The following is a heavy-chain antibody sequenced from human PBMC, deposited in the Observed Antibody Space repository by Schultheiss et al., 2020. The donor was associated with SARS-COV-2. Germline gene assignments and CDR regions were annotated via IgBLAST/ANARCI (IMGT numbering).Heavy chain of an antibody. D-gene: IGHD3-22*01. V-gene: IGHV3-53*01. CDR2: INSGGST. CDR3: ARWSSGYDPRHYYYGMDV. J-gene: IGHJ6*02. CDR1: GFTFSGNS. Sequence: GGSLRLSCAASGFTFSGNSMSWVRQAPGKGLEWVSGINSGGSTYSTDSVKGGFTISRDNSKNTLYLQMNSLRAEDTAVYYCARWSSGYDPRHYYYGMDVWGQGTTVTVSS.